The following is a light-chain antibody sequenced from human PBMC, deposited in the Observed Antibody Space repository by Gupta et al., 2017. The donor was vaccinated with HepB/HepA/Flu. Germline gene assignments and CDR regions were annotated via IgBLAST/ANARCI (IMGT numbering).Light chain of an antibody. J-gene: IGLJ2*01. V-gene: IGLV2-23*02. CDR2: EVR. CDR3: CSYAGTNTFV. CDR1: SSDVGSNNL. Sequence: QSALTQPASVSGSPGQSLIISCSGTSSDVGSNNLVSWYQQHPGKAPKLMIYEVRKRPSGVSNRFSGSKSGNTASLTISGLQTEDEAGYYCCSYAGTNTFVFGGGTKLTVL.